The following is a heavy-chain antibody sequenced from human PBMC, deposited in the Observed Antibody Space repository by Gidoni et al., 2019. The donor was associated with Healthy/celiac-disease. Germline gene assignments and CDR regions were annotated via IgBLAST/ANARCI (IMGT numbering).Heavy chain of an antibody. J-gene: IGHJ6*02. Sequence: GAEVKKPGASVKVSCKASGYTFTSYDINWVRQATGQGLEWMGWMNPNSGNTGYAQKFQGRVTMTRNTSISTAYMELSSLRSEDTAVYYCARPTCGGDCYSDYYYGMDVWGQGTTVTVSS. D-gene: IGHD2-21*01. CDR1: GYTFTSYD. V-gene: IGHV1-8*01. CDR2: MNPNSGNT. CDR3: ARPTCGGDCYSDYYYGMDV.